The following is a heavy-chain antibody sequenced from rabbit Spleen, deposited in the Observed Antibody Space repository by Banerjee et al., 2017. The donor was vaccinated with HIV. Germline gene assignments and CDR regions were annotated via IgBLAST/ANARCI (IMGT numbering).Heavy chain of an antibody. CDR1: GVSLNDKDV. CDR3: VRGSATMTLVITGFYLGL. V-gene: IGHV1S45*01. D-gene: IGHD2-1*01. CDR2: INIVTGKS. Sequence: EQLEESGGGLVKPEGSVTLTCKASGVSLNDKDVMCWVRQAPGKGLEWIACINIVTGKSVYASWAKGRFIMSRTSSTPVTLQMTSLTAADTATYFCVRGSATMTLVITGFYLGLWGQGTLVTVS. J-gene: IGHJ3*01.